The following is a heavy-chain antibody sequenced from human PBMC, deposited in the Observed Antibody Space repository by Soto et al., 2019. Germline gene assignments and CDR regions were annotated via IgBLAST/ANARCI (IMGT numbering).Heavy chain of an antibody. Sequence: QVQVVQSGTEVKKPGASVKVSCKASGYTFSDYYMHWIRQAPVQGPEWMGWIHAKSGTTNYAQKFQGRVNLPRDTSISTAYMELSRLTSDDTAVYFCARGGVTIFGVVDYWGQGTQVTVSS. CDR1: GYTFSDYY. V-gene: IGHV1-2*02. CDR3: ARGGVTIFGVVDY. J-gene: IGHJ4*02. D-gene: IGHD3-3*01. CDR2: IHAKSGTT.